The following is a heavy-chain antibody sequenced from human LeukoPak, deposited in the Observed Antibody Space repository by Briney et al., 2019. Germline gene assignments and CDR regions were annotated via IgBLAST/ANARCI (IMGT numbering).Heavy chain of an antibody. CDR2: INHTVST. Sequence: SQTPSPTSAVYRGSLTGYYWSCIRQPPGKGLEWIGEINHTVSTNYNPSPKSRVTISVYTSKHHFSLKLSSLTPAHTAIYLCASDTYYYDISGYYGHAFDIWGHGKMVTVSS. V-gene: IGHV4-34*01. CDR1: RGSLTGYY. J-gene: IGHJ3*02. D-gene: IGHD3-22*01. CDR3: ASDTYYYDISGYYGHAFDI.